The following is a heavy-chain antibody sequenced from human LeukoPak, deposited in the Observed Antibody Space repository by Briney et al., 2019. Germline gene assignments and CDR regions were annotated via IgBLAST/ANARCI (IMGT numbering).Heavy chain of an antibody. V-gene: IGHV4-59*08. CDR3: AEYGNSAWLIDE. CDR1: GGSFGSDY. CDR2: IYYTGGT. J-gene: IGHJ4*02. D-gene: IGHD6-19*01. Sequence: SETLSLSCTVSGGSFGSDYWTWVRQPPGKGLEYIGYIYYTGGTNYYPSLMSRVTISVDTSTNPSSLKLRTVTAADATAYFCAEYGNSAWLIDEWGQGTLVTVSS.